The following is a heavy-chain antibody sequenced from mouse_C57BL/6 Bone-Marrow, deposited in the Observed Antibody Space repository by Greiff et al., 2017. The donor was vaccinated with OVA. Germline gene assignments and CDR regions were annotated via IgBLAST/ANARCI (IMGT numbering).Heavy chain of an antibody. J-gene: IGHJ1*03. D-gene: IGHD1-1*01. V-gene: IGHV10-3*01. CDR3: VREEYYGSSYGWHFDV. Sequence: EVKLQESGGGLVQPKGSLKLSCAASGFTFNTYAMHWVRQAPGKGLEWVARIRSKSSNYATYYADSVKDRFTISRDDSQSMLYLQMNNLKTEDTAMYYCVREEYYGSSYGWHFDVWGTGTTVTVSS. CDR2: IRSKSSNYAT. CDR1: GFTFNTYA.